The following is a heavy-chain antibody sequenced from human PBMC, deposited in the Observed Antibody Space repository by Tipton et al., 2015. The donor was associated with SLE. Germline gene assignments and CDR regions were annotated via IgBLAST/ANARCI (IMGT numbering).Heavy chain of an antibody. Sequence: TLSLTCTVSGGSIGSYHWSWIRQPPGKGLEWIGHIYYSGRGYYNPSLGSRVSISPDTSKNQFSLNLRSVTAADTAVYYCARVRWGYQEPNWFDPWGQGVLVTVSS. J-gene: IGHJ5*02. CDR3: ARVRWGYQEPNWFDP. D-gene: IGHD2-2*01. V-gene: IGHV4-59*01. CDR1: GGSIGSYH. CDR2: IYYSGRG.